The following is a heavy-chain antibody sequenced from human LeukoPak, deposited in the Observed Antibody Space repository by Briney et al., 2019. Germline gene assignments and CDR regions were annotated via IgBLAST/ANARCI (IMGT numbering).Heavy chain of an antibody. CDR2: IYYSGST. V-gene: IGHV4-59*01. CDR3: ARDLLGGPASMVRGVPYGMDV. D-gene: IGHD3-10*01. CDR1: GGSISSYY. Sequence: SETLSLTCTVSGGSISSYYWSWIRQPPGKGLEWIGYIYYSGSTSYNPSLKSRVTISVDTSKNQFSLKLSSVTAADTAVYYCARDLLGGPASMVRGVPYGMDVWGQGTTVTVSS. J-gene: IGHJ6*02.